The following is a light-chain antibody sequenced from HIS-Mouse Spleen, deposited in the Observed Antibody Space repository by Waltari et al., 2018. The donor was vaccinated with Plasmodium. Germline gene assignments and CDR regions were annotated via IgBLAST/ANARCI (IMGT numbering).Light chain of an antibody. CDR1: QSVSSN. J-gene: IGKJ3*01. CDR3: QQYNNWSFT. V-gene: IGKV3-15*01. CDR2: GAS. Sequence: EIVMTQSPATLSVSPGKRATLSCKASQSVSSNFAWYQQKPGQAPRLLIYGASTRATGIPARFSGSGSGTEFTLTISSLQSEDFAVYYCQQYNNWSFTFGPGTKVDIK.